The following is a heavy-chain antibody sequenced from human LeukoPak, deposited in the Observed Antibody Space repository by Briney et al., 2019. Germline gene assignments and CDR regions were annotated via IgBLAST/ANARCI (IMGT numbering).Heavy chain of an antibody. CDR2: IYYSGST. V-gene: IGHV4-59*01. D-gene: IGHD5-24*01. Sequence: SETLSLTCTVSGGSISSYYWSWIRQPPGKGLEWIGYIYYSGSTNYNPSLKSRVTISVDTSKNQFSLKLSSVTAADTAVYYCARVGDGYNSIDYYYMDVWGKGTTVTVSS. CDR1: GGSISSYY. CDR3: ARVGDGYNSIDYYYMDV. J-gene: IGHJ6*03.